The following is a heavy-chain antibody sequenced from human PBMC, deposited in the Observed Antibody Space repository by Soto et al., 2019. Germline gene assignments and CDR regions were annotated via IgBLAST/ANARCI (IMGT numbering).Heavy chain of an antibody. V-gene: IGHV3-7*05. J-gene: IGHJ4*02. Sequence: PGGSLRLSCAASGFTFSSYWMSWVRQAPGKGLEWVANIKQDGSEKYYVDSVKGRFTISRDNAKNSLYLQMNGLRAEDTAVYYCAREVGNYGLWYFDYWGQGTLVTVSS. D-gene: IGHD1-7*01. CDR2: IKQDGSEK. CDR1: GFTFSSYW. CDR3: AREVGNYGLWYFDY.